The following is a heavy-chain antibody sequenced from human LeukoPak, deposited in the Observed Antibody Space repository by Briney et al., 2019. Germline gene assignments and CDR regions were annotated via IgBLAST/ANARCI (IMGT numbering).Heavy chain of an antibody. D-gene: IGHD3-16*01. Sequence: TGGSLRLSCAASGFTFNDFAMTSVRQAPGKGLEWVSTIADAGTYYADSVKGRFIISRDNSKNMLYLQLNSLRADDTAMYYCARNLGPFDVRGHGTMVTVSS. V-gene: IGHV3-23*01. CDR2: IADAGT. J-gene: IGHJ3*01. CDR1: GFTFNDFA. CDR3: ARNLGPFDV.